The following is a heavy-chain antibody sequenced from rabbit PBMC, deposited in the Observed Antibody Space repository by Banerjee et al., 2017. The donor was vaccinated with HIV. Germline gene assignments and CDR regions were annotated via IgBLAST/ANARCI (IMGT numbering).Heavy chain of an antibody. CDR3: ARGYSGYVSAYYRGLGL. Sequence: QQQLVESGGGLVKPGGTLTLTCKASGIDFSSGYDMCWVRQAPGKGLELIGCIYTSGGSTFYASWVNGRFTISRSTSLNTVDLKMTSLTAADTATHFCARGYSGYVSAYYRGLGLWGPGTLVPS. J-gene: IGHJ4*01. V-gene: IGHV1S43*01. CDR1: GIDFSSGYD. D-gene: IGHD1-1*01. CDR2: IYTSGGST.